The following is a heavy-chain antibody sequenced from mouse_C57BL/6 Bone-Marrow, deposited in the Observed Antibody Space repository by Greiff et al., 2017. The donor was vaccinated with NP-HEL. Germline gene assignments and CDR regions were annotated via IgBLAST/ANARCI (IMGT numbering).Heavy chain of an antibody. CDR3: SNLWYFDV. V-gene: IGHV1-4*01. J-gene: IGHJ1*03. D-gene: IGHD2-5*01. CDR2: INPSSGYT. Sequence: QVQLQQSGAELARPGASVKMSSCKASGYTFTSYTMHWVKQRPGQGLEWIGYINPSSGYTKYNQKFKDKATLTADKSSSTAYMQLSSLTSEDSAVYYCSNLWYFDVWGTGTTVTVSS. CDR1: GYTFTSYT.